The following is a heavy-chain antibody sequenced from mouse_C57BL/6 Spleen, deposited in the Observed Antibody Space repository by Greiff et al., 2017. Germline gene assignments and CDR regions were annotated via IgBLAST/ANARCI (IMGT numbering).Heavy chain of an antibody. J-gene: IGHJ3*01. V-gene: IGHV1-55*01. D-gene: IGHD2-5*01. Sequence: VQLQQPGAELVKPGASVKMSCKASGYTFTSYWITWVKQRPGQGLEWIGDIYPGSGSTNYNEKFKSKATLTVDTSSSTAYMQLSSLTSEDSAVYYCARWSNYEAWFAYWGQGTLVTVSA. CDR3: ARWSNYEAWFAY. CDR2: IYPGSGST. CDR1: GYTFTSYW.